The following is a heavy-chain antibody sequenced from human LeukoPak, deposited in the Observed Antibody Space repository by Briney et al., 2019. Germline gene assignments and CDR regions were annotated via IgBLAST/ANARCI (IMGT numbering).Heavy chain of an antibody. CDR2: IHGSGAT. J-gene: IGHJ4*02. CDR3: ARDSRLTGYLFDY. D-gene: IGHD3-9*01. CDR1: GGSISNYF. Sequence: PSETLSLTCSVSGGSISNYFWSWIRQPPGKGLEWIGFIHGSGATNYNPSLKSRLTMSLDTSKNQFSLRLGSVTAADTAVYYCARDSRLTGYLFDYWGQGTLVTVSS. V-gene: IGHV4-4*08.